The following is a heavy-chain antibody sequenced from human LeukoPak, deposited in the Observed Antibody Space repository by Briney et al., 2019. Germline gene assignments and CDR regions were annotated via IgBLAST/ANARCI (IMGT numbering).Heavy chain of an antibody. CDR2: INPNSGGT. Sequence: ASVTVSCKASGYTFTGYYMHWVRQAPGQGLEWMGWINPNSGGTNYAQKFQGRVTMTRDTSISTAYMELSRLRSDDTAVYYCARGQYDILTGYYRNWFDPWGQGTLVTVSS. CDR1: GYTFTGYY. V-gene: IGHV1-2*02. J-gene: IGHJ5*02. D-gene: IGHD3-9*01. CDR3: ARGQYDILTGYYRNWFDP.